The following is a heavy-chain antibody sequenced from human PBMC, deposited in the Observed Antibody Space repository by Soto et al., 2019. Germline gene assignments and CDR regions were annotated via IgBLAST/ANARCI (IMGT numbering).Heavy chain of an antibody. D-gene: IGHD3-22*01. CDR1: GYTFTGYY. CDR3: ASSTYYYDSIRFDP. J-gene: IGHJ5*02. V-gene: IGHV1-2*02. CDR2: INPNSGGT. Sequence: ASVKVSCKASGYTFTGYYMHWVRQAPGQGLEWMGWINPNSGGTNYAQKFQGRVTMTRDTSISTAYMELSGLRSDDTAVYYCASSTYYYDSIRFDPWGQGTLVTVSS.